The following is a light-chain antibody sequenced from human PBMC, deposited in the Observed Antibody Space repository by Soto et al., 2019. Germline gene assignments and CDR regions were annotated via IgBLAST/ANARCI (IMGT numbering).Light chain of an antibody. CDR3: QQVDSFPLT. Sequence: DIQMTQSPSSVSASVGDRITITCRASQDISRWLAWYQQKPGRAPNRLIYTASTLESGVPSRFSGSGSETDFTLTISNLQPEDFATYYCQQVDSFPLTFGGGTKVEIK. CDR1: QDISRW. CDR2: TAS. J-gene: IGKJ4*01. V-gene: IGKV1D-12*01.